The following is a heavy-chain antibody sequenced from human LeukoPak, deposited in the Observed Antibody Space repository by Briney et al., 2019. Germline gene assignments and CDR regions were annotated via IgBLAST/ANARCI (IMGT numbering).Heavy chain of an antibody. D-gene: IGHD7-27*01. CDR2: FIPIFGTA. CDR3: ARHPELGIGYYYYGMDV. V-gene: IGHV1-69*01. Sequence: SVKVSCKASGGTFSSYAISWVRQAPGQGLEWMGGFIPIFGTANYAQKFQGRVTITADESTSTAYMELSSLRSEDTAVYYCARHPELGIGYYYYGMDVWGQGTTVTVSS. CDR1: GGTFSSYA. J-gene: IGHJ6*02.